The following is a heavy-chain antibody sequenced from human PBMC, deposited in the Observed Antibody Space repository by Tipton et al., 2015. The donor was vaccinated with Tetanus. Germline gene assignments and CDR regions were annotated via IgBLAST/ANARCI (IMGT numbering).Heavy chain of an antibody. J-gene: IGHJ3*01. CDR3: ARRSYCTSPRCFDAFDL. Sequence: GSLRLSCAASGFDFRSDWMTWVRQAPGKGLEWVANIKQDGNEKYHVDSVKGRFTISRDNGKNLLYLEMNSLRVEDTAVYYCARRSYCTSPRCFDAFDLWGPGTRVTVSS. V-gene: IGHV3-7*03. CDR2: IKQDGNEK. D-gene: IGHD2-8*01. CDR1: GFDFRSDW.